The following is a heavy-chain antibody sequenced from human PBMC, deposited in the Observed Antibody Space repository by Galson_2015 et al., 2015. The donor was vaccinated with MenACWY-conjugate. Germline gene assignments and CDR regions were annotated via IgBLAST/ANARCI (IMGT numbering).Heavy chain of an antibody. V-gene: IGHV4-39*01. CDR3: ARLRNWGAPSDY. Sequence: LSLTCTVSGGSISSSNYYWGWVRQSPGKGLEWIGSINYSGSTYYNPSLKSRVTVSVDTSKKQFSLKLSSVTGADTAVYYCARLRNWGAPSDYWGRGTLVTVSS. D-gene: IGHD7-27*01. CDR1: GGSISSSNYY. CDR2: INYSGST. J-gene: IGHJ4*02.